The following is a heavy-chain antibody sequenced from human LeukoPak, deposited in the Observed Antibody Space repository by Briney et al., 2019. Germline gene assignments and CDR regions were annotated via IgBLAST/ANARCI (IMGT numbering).Heavy chain of an antibody. Sequence: SETLSLTFTVSGGSISSYYWSWIRQPPGKGLEWIGYIYYSGSTNYNPSLKSRVTRSVDTSKNQFSLKLSSVTAADTAVYYCARGSGGSELREDYWGQGTLVTVSS. V-gene: IGHV4-59*01. D-gene: IGHD1-26*01. CDR1: GGSISSYY. CDR2: IYYSGST. J-gene: IGHJ4*02. CDR3: ARGSGGSELREDY.